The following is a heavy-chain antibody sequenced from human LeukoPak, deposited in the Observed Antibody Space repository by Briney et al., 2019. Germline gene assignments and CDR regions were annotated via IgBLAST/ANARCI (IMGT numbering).Heavy chain of an antibody. D-gene: IGHD1-26*01. CDR1: GFTFSSYE. V-gene: IGHV3-48*03. Sequence: GGSLRLSCAASGFTFSSYEMNWVRQAPGKGLEWVSYISSSGSTMYYADSVKGRFTISRDNAKNSLYLQMTSLRVEDTAVYYCARETNSGSYSDFDYWGQGTLVTVS. CDR3: ARETNSGSYSDFDY. CDR2: ISSSGSTM. J-gene: IGHJ4*02.